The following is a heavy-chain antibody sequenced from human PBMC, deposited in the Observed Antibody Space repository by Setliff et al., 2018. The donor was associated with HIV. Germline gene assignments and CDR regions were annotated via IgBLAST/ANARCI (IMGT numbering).Heavy chain of an antibody. CDR2: INPNSGGT. CDR3: ATKVYCTNGVCLDAFDI. Sequence: ASVKVSCKASGYTFAAYYIHWVRQAPGQGLEWMGRINPNSGGTNYAQKFQGRVTMTRDTSVSTAYMELSRLRSDDTAFYYCATKVYCTNGVCLDAFDIRGQGTKVTVSS. D-gene: IGHD2-8*01. V-gene: IGHV1-2*06. CDR1: GYTFAAYY. J-gene: IGHJ3*02.